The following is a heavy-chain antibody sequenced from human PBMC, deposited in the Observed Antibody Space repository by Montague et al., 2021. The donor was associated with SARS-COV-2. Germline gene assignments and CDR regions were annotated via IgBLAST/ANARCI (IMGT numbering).Heavy chain of an antibody. Sequence: SETLSLTCSVSGYSISSGYYWGWIRQPPGKGLEWVGCISYIGKTYYSPSLKSQLTISLDSSKNQFSLQARSVTAADTAVYYCARGSGCSGGSCYSEWDPHYYYGMDVWGQGTTVTVSS. CDR1: GYSISSGYY. CDR2: ISYIGKT. J-gene: IGHJ6*02. CDR3: ARGSGCSGGSCYSEWDPHYYYGMDV. D-gene: IGHD2-15*01. V-gene: IGHV4-38-2*02.